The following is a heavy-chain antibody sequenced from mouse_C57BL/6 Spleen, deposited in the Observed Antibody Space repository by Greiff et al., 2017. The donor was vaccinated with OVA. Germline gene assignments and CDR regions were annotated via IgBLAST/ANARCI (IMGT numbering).Heavy chain of an antibody. CDR2: IYPGDGDT. J-gene: IGHJ2*01. V-gene: IGHV1-82*01. CDR3: AREKSFDY. Sequence: VMLVESGPELVKPGASVTISCKASGYAFSSSWLNRVKQRLGKGLVWIGRIYPGDGDTNYNGKFKGKATLTADKSSSTAYMQLSSLTSEDSAVYFCAREKSFDYWGQGTTLTVSS. CDR1: GYAFSSSW.